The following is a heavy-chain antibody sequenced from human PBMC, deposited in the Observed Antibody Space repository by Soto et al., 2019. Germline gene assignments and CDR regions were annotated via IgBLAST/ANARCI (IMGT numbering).Heavy chain of an antibody. CDR1: GFTFSSYA. CDR2: ISGSGDST. V-gene: IGHV3-23*01. D-gene: IGHD6-13*01. CDR3: AKSYSSNWYDYFDY. J-gene: IGHJ4*02. Sequence: LRLSCAASGFTFSSYAMSWVRQAPGKGLEWVSAISGSGDSTYYADSVKGRFTISRDTSKDTLYLQMDSLRAEDTALYYCAKSYSSNWYDYFDYWGQGTLVTVSS.